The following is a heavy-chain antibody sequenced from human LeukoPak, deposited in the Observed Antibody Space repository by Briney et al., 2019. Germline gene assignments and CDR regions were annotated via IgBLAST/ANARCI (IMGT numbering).Heavy chain of an antibody. CDR2: IYYSGST. CDR1: GGSISSSSYY. D-gene: IGHD3-3*01. V-gene: IGHV4-39*01. J-gene: IGHJ4*02. CDR3: ARGTIFGVVTLSY. Sequence: SETLSLTCTVSGGSISSSSYYWGWIRQPPGKGLEWIGSIYYSGSTYYNPSLKSRVTISVDTSKNQFSLKLSSVTAADTAVYYCARGTIFGVVTLSYWGQGTLVTVSS.